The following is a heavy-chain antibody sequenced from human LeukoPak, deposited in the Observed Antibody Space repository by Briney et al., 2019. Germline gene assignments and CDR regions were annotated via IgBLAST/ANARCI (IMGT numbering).Heavy chain of an antibody. CDR2: IRYDGSNK. D-gene: IGHD2-15*01. CDR1: GFTFSSYG. Sequence: GGSLRLSCTASGFTFSSYGMHWVRQAPGKGLEWVAFIRYDGSNKYYADSVKGRFTISRDNSKNTLYLQMNSLRVDDTALYYCVYCSGGSCYSNGPWFDPWGQGTLVTVSS. V-gene: IGHV3-30*02. CDR3: VYCSGGSCYSNGPWFDP. J-gene: IGHJ5*02.